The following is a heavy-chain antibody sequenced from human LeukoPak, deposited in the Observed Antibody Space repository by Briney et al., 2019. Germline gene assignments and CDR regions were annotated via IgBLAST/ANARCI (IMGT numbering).Heavy chain of an antibody. CDR2: IFYTGAT. CDR1: GGSITSGGYY. CDR3: ASSRSAYDFLTGYSSDTNWFDH. Sequence: PSQTLSLTCTVSGGSITSGGYYWSWIRQYPGKGLEWIGYIFYTGATHYNPSLKSRVFISMDMSKNQFSLKLSSVTAADTAVYYCASSRSAYDFLTGYSSDTNWFDHWGQGTLVTVSS. J-gene: IGHJ5*02. D-gene: IGHD3-9*01. V-gene: IGHV4-31*03.